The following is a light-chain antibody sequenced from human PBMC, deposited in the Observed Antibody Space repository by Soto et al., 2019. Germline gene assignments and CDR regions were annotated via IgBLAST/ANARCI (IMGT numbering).Light chain of an antibody. CDR3: QSYDSSLSGFVG. Sequence: QSALTQPPSVSGAPGQRVTISCTGSSSNIGAGYVVHWYQQLPGTALKLLIYGNSNRPSGVPDLFSGSKSGTSASLAITGLQAEDEADYYCQSYDSSLSGFVGFGGGTKVTVL. J-gene: IGLJ2*01. V-gene: IGLV1-40*01. CDR1: SSNIGAGYV. CDR2: GNS.